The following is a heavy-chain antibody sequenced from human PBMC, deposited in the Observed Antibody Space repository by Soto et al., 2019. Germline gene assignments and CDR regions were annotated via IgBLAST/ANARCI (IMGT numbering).Heavy chain of an antibody. D-gene: IGHD4-17*01. V-gene: IGHV3-33*01. CDR3: ARDWATVTKISDY. Sequence: PGGSLRLSCAASGFIFSSYGMHWVRQAPGKGLEWVAVIWYDGNNKYYADSVRGRFTISRDNSENTLYLQMNSLGVDDTAVYYCARDWATVTKISDYWGQGTLVTVYS. CDR2: IWYDGNNK. CDR1: GFIFSSYG. J-gene: IGHJ4*02.